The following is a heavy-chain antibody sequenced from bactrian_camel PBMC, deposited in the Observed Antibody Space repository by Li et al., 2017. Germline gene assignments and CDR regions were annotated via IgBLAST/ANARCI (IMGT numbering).Heavy chain of an antibody. CDR1: GFTFSSYY. CDR3: AAEPRGSTS. J-gene: IGHJ6*01. V-gene: IGHV3S40*01. CDR2: INTGGGMT. D-gene: IGHD3*01. Sequence: VESGGGSVQPGRSLRLSCAASGFTFSSYYMTWVRQAPGKGLEWVSTINTGGGMTFYRDSVKGRFTMFRDNRKNTLYLQMNSLKPEDTAVYHCAAEPRGSTSWGQGTQVTVS.